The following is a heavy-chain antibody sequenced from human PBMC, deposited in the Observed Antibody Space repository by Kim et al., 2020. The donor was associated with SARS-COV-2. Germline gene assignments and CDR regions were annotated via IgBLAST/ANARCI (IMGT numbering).Heavy chain of an antibody. D-gene: IGHD2-2*01. CDR1: GGSISSGGYY. CDR2: IYYSGST. CDR3: ARGTGPAAKRTFDY. Sequence: SETLSLTCTVSGGSISSGGYYWSWIRQHPGKGLEWIGYIYYSGSTYYNPSLKSRVTISVDTSKNQFSLKLSSVTAADTAVYYCARGTGPAAKRTFDYWGQGTLVTVSS. V-gene: IGHV4-31*03. J-gene: IGHJ4*02.